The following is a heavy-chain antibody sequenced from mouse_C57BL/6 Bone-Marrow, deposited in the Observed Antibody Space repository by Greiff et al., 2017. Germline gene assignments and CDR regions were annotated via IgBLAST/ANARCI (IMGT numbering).Heavy chain of an antibody. D-gene: IGHD2-3*01. V-gene: IGHV1-64*01. CDR1: GYTFTSYW. J-gene: IGHJ4*01. CDR2: IHPNSGST. CDR3: ARDGGGGSYYAMDY. Sequence: VQLQQPGAELVKPGASVKLSCKASGYTFTSYWMHWVKQRPGQGLEWIGMIHPNSGSTNYNEKFKSKATLTVDKSSSTAYMQLSSLTSEDSAVYYCARDGGGGSYYAMDYWGQGTSVTVSS.